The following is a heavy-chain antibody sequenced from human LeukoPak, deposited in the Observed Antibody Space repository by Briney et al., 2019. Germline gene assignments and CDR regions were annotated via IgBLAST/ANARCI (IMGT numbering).Heavy chain of an antibody. V-gene: IGHV3-23*01. CDR2: ITDIGPNT. J-gene: IGHJ3*02. D-gene: IGHD3-3*01. CDR1: GFSLSNFA. Sequence: GGSLRLSCAASGFSLSNFARTWVRQAPGKGLEWVSSITDIGPNTYYASSVKGRFTISRDTSKNTLYLQMNSLRAEDTAIYYCAKRLSLRFDAFDIWGPGTTVTVSS. CDR3: AKRLSLRFDAFDI.